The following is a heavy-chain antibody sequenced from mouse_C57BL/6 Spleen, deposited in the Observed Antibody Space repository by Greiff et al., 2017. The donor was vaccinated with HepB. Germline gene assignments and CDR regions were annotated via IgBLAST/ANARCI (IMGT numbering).Heavy chain of an antibody. CDR1: GFTFSDYY. CDR2: INYDGSST. D-gene: IGHD4-1*01. V-gene: IGHV5-16*01. CDR3: ARDGWDGVFDY. J-gene: IGHJ2*01. Sequence: VKLVESEGGLVQPGSSMKLSCTASGFTFSDYYMAWVRQVPEKGLEWVANINYDGSSTYYLDSLKSRFIISRDNAKNILYLQMSSLKSEDTATYYCARDGWDGVFDYWGQGTTLTVSS.